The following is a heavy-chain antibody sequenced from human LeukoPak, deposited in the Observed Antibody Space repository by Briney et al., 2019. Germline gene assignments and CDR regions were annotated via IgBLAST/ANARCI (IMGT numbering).Heavy chain of an antibody. Sequence: PSQTLSLTCTVSGCSISSGGYYWIWIRPHPGKGLDWFGYIYCSGSTYYNPSLKSRVTISVDTSKNQFSLKLSSVTAADTAVYYCARGRVVVVVAATDSGIDYWGQGTLVTVSS. J-gene: IGHJ4*02. V-gene: IGHV4-31*03. CDR2: IYCSGST. CDR3: ARGRVVVVVAATDSGIDY. CDR1: GCSISSGGYY. D-gene: IGHD2-15*01.